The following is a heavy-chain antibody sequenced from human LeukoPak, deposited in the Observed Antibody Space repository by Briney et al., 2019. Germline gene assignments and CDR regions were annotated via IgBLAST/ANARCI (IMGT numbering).Heavy chain of an antibody. CDR1: GGTFSSYA. J-gene: IGHJ6*02. Sequence: ASVKVSCKASGGTFSSYAISWVRQAPGQGFEWMGGIIPIFGTANYAQKFQGRVTITADESTSTAYMELSSLRSEDTAVYYCARGPERTGVGTRYYYDMDVWGQGTTVTVSS. CDR2: IIPIFGTA. D-gene: IGHD2-8*01. V-gene: IGHV1-69*13. CDR3: ARGPERTGVGTRYYYDMDV.